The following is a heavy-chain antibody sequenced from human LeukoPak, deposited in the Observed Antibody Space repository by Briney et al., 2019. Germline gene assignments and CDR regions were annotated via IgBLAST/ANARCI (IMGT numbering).Heavy chain of an antibody. CDR2: IYYSGST. V-gene: IGHV4-39*01. CDR3: ARHDSSGYWGYYFDY. Sequence: PSETLSLTCTVSGGSISSSSYYWGWIRQPPGKGLEWIGSIYYSGSTYYNPSLKSRVTISVDTSKNQFSLKLSSVTAADTAVYYCARHDSSGYWGYYFDYWGQGTLVTVSS. D-gene: IGHD3-22*01. J-gene: IGHJ4*02. CDR1: GGSISSSSYY.